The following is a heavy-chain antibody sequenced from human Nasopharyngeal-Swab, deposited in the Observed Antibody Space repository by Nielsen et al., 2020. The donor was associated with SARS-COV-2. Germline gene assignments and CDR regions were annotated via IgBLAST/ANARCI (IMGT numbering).Heavy chain of an antibody. Sequence: GGSLRLSCAASGFTFSSYAMSWVRQAPGKGLEWVSAISGSGGSTYYADSVKDRFTISRDNSKNTLYLQMNSLRAEDTAVYYCATPGERDGYNGGDAFDIWGQGTMVTVSS. CDR1: GFTFSSYA. J-gene: IGHJ3*02. CDR3: ATPGERDGYNGGDAFDI. CDR2: ISGSGGST. V-gene: IGHV3-23*01. D-gene: IGHD5-24*01.